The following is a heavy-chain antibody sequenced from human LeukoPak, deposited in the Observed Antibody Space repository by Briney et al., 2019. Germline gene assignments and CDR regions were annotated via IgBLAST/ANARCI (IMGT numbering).Heavy chain of an antibody. CDR3: ARDFRYSFDY. CDR1: GFTFSSYS. V-gene: IGHV3-48*02. Sequence: PGGSLRLSCAASGFTFSSYSMNWVRQAPGKGLEWVSYISSSSNTIYYADSVKGRFTISRDNAKKSQYMQMNSLRDEDTAVYYCARDFRYSFDYWGQGTLVTVSS. D-gene: IGHD5-18*01. J-gene: IGHJ4*02. CDR2: ISSSSNTI.